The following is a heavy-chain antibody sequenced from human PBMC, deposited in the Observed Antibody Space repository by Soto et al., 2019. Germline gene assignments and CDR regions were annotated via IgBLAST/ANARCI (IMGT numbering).Heavy chain of an antibody. Sequence: QVNLVQSGGGLVQPGRSLRLSCEASGFTFRNSGMEWIRQAPGKGLEWVARIWYDGSSQYYADSVKGRFTISRDNSKNTLYMEMNSVRVEDTAVYYCARDMDSNYDGMDVW. J-gene: IGHJ6*01. D-gene: IGHD4-4*01. CDR1: GFTFRNSG. CDR3: ARDMDSNYDGMDV. CDR2: IWYDGSSQ. V-gene: IGHV3-33*01.